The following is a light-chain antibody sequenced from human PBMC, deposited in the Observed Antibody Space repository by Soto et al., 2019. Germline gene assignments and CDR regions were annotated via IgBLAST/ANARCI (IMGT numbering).Light chain of an antibody. J-gene: IGKJ3*01. Sequence: DIPLTQSPSFLSASVGDRVTITCRASQGISSYLAWYQQKPGKAPKLLIYAASTLQSGVPSRFSGSGSGTEFTLTISSLQPEDFATYYCQQLNSYPLRITFGPGTKVDIK. CDR2: AAS. CDR1: QGISSY. V-gene: IGKV1-9*01. CDR3: QQLNSYPLRIT.